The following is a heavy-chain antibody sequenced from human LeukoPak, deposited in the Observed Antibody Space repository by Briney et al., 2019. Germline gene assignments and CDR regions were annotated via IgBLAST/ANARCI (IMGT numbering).Heavy chain of an antibody. CDR3: VKDRTTSYFDY. D-gene: IGHD4-17*01. J-gene: IGHJ4*02. CDR1: GFSFSSYG. V-gene: IGHV3-33*06. Sequence: PGRSLRLSCAASGFSFSSYGMHGVRQAPGKGLEGGAVIWYDGSNKYYADSVKGRFTISRDNSKNTLYLQMNSLRAEDTAVYYCVKDRTTSYFDYWGQGTLVTVSS. CDR2: IWYDGSNK.